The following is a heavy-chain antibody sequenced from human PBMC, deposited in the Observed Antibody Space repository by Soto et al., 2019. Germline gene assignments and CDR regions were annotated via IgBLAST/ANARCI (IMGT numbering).Heavy chain of an antibody. CDR1: VFTFSSYW. J-gene: IGHJ6*02. D-gene: IGHD6-6*01. V-gene: IGHV3-74*01. CDR2: INSEGSRT. Sequence: PGGSLRLSYAASVFTFSSYWMHLVRQAPGKGLVWVSRINSEGSRTRDADSVKGRFTISSEXAKNTLDLQMNSLRAEDTAVYYCAREEEQLVDLSDYYYYGMDVWGQGTTVTVSS. CDR3: AREEEQLVDLSDYYYYGMDV.